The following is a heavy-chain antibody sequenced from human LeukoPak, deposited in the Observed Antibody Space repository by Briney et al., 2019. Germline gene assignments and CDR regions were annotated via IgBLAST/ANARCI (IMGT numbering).Heavy chain of an antibody. V-gene: IGHV1-46*01. J-gene: IGHJ4*02. CDR3: AREGPYSDSSRSRFDY. D-gene: IGHD6-6*01. Sequence: ASVKVSCKASGYTFTSYYSHWVRQAPGQGLEWMGIINPSGGSTSYAQKFQGRITMTRDTSTSTVYMELSSLRSEDTAVYYCAREGPYSDSSRSRFDYWGQGTLVTVSS. CDR2: INPSGGST. CDR1: GYTFTSYY.